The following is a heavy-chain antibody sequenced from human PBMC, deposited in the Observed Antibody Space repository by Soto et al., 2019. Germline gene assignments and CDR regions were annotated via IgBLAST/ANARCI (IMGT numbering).Heavy chain of an antibody. Sequence: GGSLSLCCAASGFPFRTYWMSWVRQAPGKGLEWVANIKQDGSEKYYVDSVKGRFTISRDNAKNSLYLQMNSLRAEDTAVYYCAREVYSYVFFHANWFHPSGQATQVTV. V-gene: IGHV3-7*01. CDR3: AREVYSYVFFHANWFHP. D-gene: IGHD5-18*01. CDR2: IKQDGSEK. CDR1: GFPFRTYW. J-gene: IGHJ5*02.